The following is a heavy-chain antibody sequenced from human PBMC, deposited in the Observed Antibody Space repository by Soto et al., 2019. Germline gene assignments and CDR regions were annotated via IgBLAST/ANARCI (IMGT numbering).Heavy chain of an antibody. Sequence: QVQLVESGGGVVQPGRSLRLSCAASGFTFSSYGMHWVRQAPGQGLEWVAVISYDGSNKYYADSVKGRFTISRDNSKNTLYLQMNSLRAEDKAVYYCAKDLSYIGGRGMDVWGKGTTVTGSS. J-gene: IGHJ6*04. D-gene: IGHD3-10*01. CDR1: GFTFSSYG. CDR3: AKDLSYIGGRGMDV. V-gene: IGHV3-30*18. CDR2: ISYDGSNK.